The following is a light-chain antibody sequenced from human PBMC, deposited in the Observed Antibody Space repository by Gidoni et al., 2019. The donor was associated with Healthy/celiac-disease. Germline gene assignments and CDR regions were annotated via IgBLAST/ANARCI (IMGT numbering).Light chain of an antibody. J-gene: IGLJ1*01. Sequence: SYVLTQPPSVSVAPGKTARITCGGYNIGSKSVHWYQQKPGQATVLVIYYDSDRPSGIPERFSGSNSGNTATLTISRVEAGDEADYYCQVWDSSSDLGVFGTGTKVTVL. V-gene: IGLV3-21*04. CDR2: YDS. CDR1: NIGSKS. CDR3: QVWDSSSDLGV.